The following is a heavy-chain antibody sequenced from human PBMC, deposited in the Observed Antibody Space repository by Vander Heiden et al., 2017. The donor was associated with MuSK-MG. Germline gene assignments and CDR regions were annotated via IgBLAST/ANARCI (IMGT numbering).Heavy chain of an antibody. D-gene: IGHD6-19*01. CDR2: ISGSGTGT. J-gene: IGHJ2*01. Sequence: VQLLESGGGLVQPGGSLRLSCAASGFTFSSYDMTWVRPAPGQVLQGVPAISGSGTGTTYADSVKGRFTISRDNSKNTLYLQMKSLRAEDTAVYYCAKDHMSSGSSRWYFDLWGRGTLVTVSS. CDR1: GFTFSSYD. V-gene: IGHV3-23*01. CDR3: AKDHMSSGSSRWYFDL.